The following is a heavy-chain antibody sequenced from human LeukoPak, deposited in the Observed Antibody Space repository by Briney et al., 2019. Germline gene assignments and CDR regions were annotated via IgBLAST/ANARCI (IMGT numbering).Heavy chain of an antibody. CDR3: ARGRVAILTGYSTFDY. CDR2: MNPNSGNK. J-gene: IGHJ4*02. V-gene: IGHV1-8*03. D-gene: IGHD3-9*01. Sequence: ASVKVSCKASGYTFIDYYIHWVRQAPGQGLEWMGWMNPNSGNKGYAQKFQGRVTITRNTSISTAYMELSSLRSEDTAVYYCARGRVAILTGYSTFDYWGQGTLVTVSS. CDR1: GYTFIDYY.